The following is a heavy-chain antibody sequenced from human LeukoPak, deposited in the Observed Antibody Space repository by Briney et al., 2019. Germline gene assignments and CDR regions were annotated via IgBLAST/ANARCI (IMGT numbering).Heavy chain of an antibody. V-gene: IGHV3-11*04. CDR3: ARDLSSVGAAYFDY. CDR1: GFSFSDYY. J-gene: IGHJ4*02. CDR2: ISSSGSTI. D-gene: IGHD1-26*01. Sequence: GGSLRLSCAASGFSFSDYYMSWIRQAPGKGLEWVSYISSSGSTIYYADSVKGRFTISRDNAENSLYLQMNSLRAEDTAVYFCARDLSSVGAAYFDYWGQGTLVTVSS.